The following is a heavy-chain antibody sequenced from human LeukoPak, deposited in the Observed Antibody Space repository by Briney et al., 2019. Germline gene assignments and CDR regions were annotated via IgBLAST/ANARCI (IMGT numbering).Heavy chain of an antibody. CDR2: INPSGGST. D-gene: IGHD2-21*01. J-gene: IGHJ4*02. Sequence: ASVKVSCKASGGTFSSYAISWVRQAPGQGLEWMGIINPSGGSTSYAQKFQGRVTMTRDTSTSTVYMELSSLRSEDTAVYYCAVCGAYCGGVGYWGQGTLVTVSS. V-gene: IGHV1-46*03. CDR1: GGTFSSYA. CDR3: AVCGAYCGGVGY.